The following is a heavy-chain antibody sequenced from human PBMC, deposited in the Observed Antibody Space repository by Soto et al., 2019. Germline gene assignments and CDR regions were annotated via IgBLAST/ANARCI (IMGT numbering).Heavy chain of an antibody. V-gene: IGHV1-18*01. Sequence: VCDKASGYTLTSYGIIWVRHASGQGLEWMGWISAYNCNTNYAQKLQGRVTMTTDTSTSTAYMELRSLRSDDTAVYYCPIVVVVAAREGYDAFDIWGQGTMLTFSS. J-gene: IGHJ3*02. CDR3: PIVVVVAAREGYDAFDI. CDR2: ISAYNCNT. CDR1: GYTLTSYG. D-gene: IGHD2-15*01.